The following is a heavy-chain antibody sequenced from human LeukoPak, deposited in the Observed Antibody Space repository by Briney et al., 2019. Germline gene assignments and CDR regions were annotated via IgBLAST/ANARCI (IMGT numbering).Heavy chain of an antibody. Sequence: GGSLGLSCAASGFTFSSYAMSWVRQAPGKGLVWVSRINSYGSDTNYADSVKGRFTISRDNAKNTLYLQMNSLRAEDTAVYYCARDPGDYYFDYWGQGTLVTVSS. CDR3: ARDPGDYYFDY. CDR1: GFTFSSYA. CDR2: INSYGSDT. D-gene: IGHD1-26*01. J-gene: IGHJ4*02. V-gene: IGHV3-74*01.